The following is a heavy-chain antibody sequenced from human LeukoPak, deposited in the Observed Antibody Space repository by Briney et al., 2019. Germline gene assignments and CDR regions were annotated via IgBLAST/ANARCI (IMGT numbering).Heavy chain of an antibody. J-gene: IGHJ4*02. CDR1: GGSFSGYY. Sequence: SETLSLTCAVYGGSFSGYYWSWIRQPPGKGLEWIGEINHSGSTNYNPSLKSRVTISVDTSKNQFSLKLSSVTAADTAVYYCARDIRNYYDSSGYLYWGQGTLVTVSS. D-gene: IGHD3-22*01. CDR2: INHSGST. CDR3: ARDIRNYYDSSGYLY. V-gene: IGHV4-34*01.